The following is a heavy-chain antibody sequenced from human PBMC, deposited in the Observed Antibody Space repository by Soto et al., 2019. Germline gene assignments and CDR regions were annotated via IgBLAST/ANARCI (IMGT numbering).Heavy chain of an antibody. V-gene: IGHV3-13*01. CDR3: ARGLLSPRSDIVVVPAASDYYYYMDV. D-gene: IGHD2-2*01. CDR1: GFTFSSYD. CDR2: IGTAGDT. Sequence: GGSLRLSCAASGFTFSSYDMHWVRQATGKGLEWVSAIGTAGDTYYPGSVKGRFTISRENAKNSLYLQMNSLRAGDTAVYYCARGLLSPRSDIVVVPAASDYYYYMDVWGKGTTVTVSS. J-gene: IGHJ6*03.